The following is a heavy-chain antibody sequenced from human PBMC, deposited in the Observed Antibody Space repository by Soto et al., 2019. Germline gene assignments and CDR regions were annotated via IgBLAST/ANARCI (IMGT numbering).Heavy chain of an antibody. V-gene: IGHV3-11*06. CDR1: GFTFSDYY. CDR3: AKDSGSYSVDY. J-gene: IGHJ4*02. D-gene: IGHD1-26*01. Sequence: GGSLRLSWAASGFTFSDYYMRWIRQAPGKGLECVAYISVSSTYANYGDSVEGRFTISRDNSKNTLYLQMNSLRAEDTAVYYCAKDSGSYSVDYWGQGTLVTVSS. CDR2: ISVSSTYA.